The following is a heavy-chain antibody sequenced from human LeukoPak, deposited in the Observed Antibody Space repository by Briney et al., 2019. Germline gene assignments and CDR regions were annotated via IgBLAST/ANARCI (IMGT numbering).Heavy chain of an antibody. CDR2: IYPADSGT. V-gene: IGHV5-51*01. CDR3: ARFSSGSYGEA. CDR1: GNSFTNYW. J-gene: IGHJ4*02. D-gene: IGHD1-26*01. Sequence: GESLKISCQGSGNSFTNYWIGWVRQMPGKGLEWMGIIYPADSGTKYSPSFQGQVTISADKSISTAYLQWSSLKASDTAMYYCARFSSGSYGEAWGQGTLVTVSS.